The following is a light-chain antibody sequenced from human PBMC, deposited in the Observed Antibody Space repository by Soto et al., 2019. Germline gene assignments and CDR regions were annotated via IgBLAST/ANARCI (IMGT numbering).Light chain of an antibody. V-gene: IGKV3-20*01. CDR1: QSVSNNY. J-gene: IGKJ2*01. CDR2: GSS. CDR3: QQYGSSPPYT. Sequence: EVVLMQSPGTLSLSPGERATLSCRASQSVSNNYFAWYQQKPGQAPRLLIFGSSDRATGIPDRFSGSGSGTDFTLTISRLEPEDFAVYYCQQYGSSPPYTFGQGTKLEIK.